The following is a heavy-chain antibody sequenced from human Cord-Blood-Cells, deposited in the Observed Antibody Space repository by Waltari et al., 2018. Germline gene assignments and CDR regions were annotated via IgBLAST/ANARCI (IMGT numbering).Heavy chain of an antibody. CDR3: ARRYSSSWYYFDY. J-gene: IGHJ4*02. CDR2: MNPSSGNT. CDR1: GYTFTSYD. V-gene: IGHV1-8*03. Sequence: QVQLVQSGAEVKKPGASVKVSCKASGYTFTSYDINWVRQATGQGLEWMGWMNPSSGNTGYAQKFQGRVTNTRNTSTSAAYMELSSLRSEDTAVYYCARRYSSSWYYFDYWGQGTLVTVSS. D-gene: IGHD6-13*01.